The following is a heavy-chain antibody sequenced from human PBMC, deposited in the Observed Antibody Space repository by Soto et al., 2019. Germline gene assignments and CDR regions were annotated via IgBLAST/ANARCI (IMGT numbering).Heavy chain of an antibody. CDR2: ISSSSSYI. J-gene: IGHJ3*02. Sequence: GGSLRLSCAASGFTFSSYSMNWVRQAPGKGLEWVSSISSSSSYIYYADSVKGRFTISRDNAKNSLYLQMNSLGAEDTAVYYCARDGRIAAVSDAFDIWGQGTMVTVSS. V-gene: IGHV3-21*01. CDR3: ARDGRIAAVSDAFDI. CDR1: GFTFSSYS. D-gene: IGHD6-13*01.